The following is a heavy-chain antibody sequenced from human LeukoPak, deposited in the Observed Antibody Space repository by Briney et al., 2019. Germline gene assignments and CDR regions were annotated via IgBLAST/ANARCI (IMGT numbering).Heavy chain of an antibody. V-gene: IGHV3-7*01. CDR2: IKQDGSEK. J-gene: IGHJ4*02. Sequence: PGGSLRLSCAASGFTFSSYWMSWVRQAPGKGLEWVANIKQDGSEKYYVDSVKGRFTISRDNAKNSLYLQMNSLRAEDTAVYYCARDNYDFWSGYYMVYWGQGTLDTVSS. CDR1: GFTFSSYW. CDR3: ARDNYDFWSGYYMVY. D-gene: IGHD3-3*01.